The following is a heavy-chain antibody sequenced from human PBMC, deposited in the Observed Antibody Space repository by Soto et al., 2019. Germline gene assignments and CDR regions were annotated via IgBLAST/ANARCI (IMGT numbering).Heavy chain of an antibody. D-gene: IGHD6-19*01. J-gene: IGHJ4*02. CDR2: IYRTGTA. CDR1: GGSISGSDYY. Sequence: QLQLQESGPALVEPSETLSLTCTVSGGSISGSDYYWAWIRQPPGKGMEWLGTIYRTGTAYYNPSLKSRVTLSVDTSKNQFFLNLNSVSAADTAVYFCADMRGQWLPRDWGQGTLVTVSS. V-gene: IGHV4-39*01. CDR3: ADMRGQWLPRD.